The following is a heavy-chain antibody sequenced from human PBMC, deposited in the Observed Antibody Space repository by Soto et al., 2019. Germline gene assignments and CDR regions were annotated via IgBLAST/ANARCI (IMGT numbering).Heavy chain of an antibody. CDR3: ARSVDSSGYYHFDY. J-gene: IGHJ4*02. Sequence: VGSLRLSCATSGFTFSSYAMHWVRQAPGKGLEWVAVIWYDGSNKYYADSVKGRFTISRDNSKNTLYLQMNSLRAEDTAMYYCARSVDSSGYYHFDYWGQGTLVTVSS. V-gene: IGHV3-33*01. D-gene: IGHD3-22*01. CDR2: IWYDGSNK. CDR1: GFTFSSYA.